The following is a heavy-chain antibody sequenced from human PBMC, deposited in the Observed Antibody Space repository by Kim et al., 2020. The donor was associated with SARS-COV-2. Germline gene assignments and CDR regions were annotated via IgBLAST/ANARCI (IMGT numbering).Heavy chain of an antibody. D-gene: IGHD5-12*01. J-gene: IGHJ4*02. V-gene: IGHV4-39*01. Sequence: SLKSRVTISVDTAKNQCSLKMSSVTAADTAVYYCASDIVEMATIGYFDYWGQGTLVTVSS. CDR3: ASDIVEMATIGYFDY.